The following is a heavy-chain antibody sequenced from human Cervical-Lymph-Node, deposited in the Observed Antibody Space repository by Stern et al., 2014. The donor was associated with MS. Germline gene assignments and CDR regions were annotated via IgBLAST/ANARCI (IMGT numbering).Heavy chain of an antibody. D-gene: IGHD1-26*01. CDR3: ARDRGSYSDY. J-gene: IGHJ4*02. CDR1: GYTFTAYF. CDR2: ISPKTGSA. V-gene: IGHV1-2*02. Sequence: VQLEESGAEVERPGASVKVSCKASGYTFTAYFLHWVRQAPGHGLAWMGWISPKTGSATYAQKFQDRVTMTRDTSINTGYMEVSSLRSDDTAVYYCARDRGSYSDYWGQGTLVAVSS.